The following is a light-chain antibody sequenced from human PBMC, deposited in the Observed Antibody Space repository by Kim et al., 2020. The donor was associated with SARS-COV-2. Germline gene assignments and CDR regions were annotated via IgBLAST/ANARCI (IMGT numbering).Light chain of an antibody. V-gene: IGLV2-14*01. CDR2: EVT. CDR3: SSFTNTTTLWV. Sequence: QSALTQPASLSGSPGESITITCTAPRSDFPLYKFVYWYQQHPGRAPRLIIFEVTHRPSGVSDRFSGSQSANTASLTIAGLQPDDEADYYCSSFTNTTTLWVFGGGTQLTVL. CDR1: RSDFPLYKF. J-gene: IGLJ3*02.